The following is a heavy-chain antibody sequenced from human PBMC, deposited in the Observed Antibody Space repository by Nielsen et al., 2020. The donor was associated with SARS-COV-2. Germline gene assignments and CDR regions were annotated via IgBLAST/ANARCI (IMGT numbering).Heavy chain of an antibody. V-gene: IGHV3-23*01. J-gene: IGHJ5*02. CDR2: ISGSGGST. Sequence: WIRQPPGKGLEWVSAISGSGGSTYYADSVKGRFTISRDNSKNTLYLQMNSLRAEDTALYHCARNAEGLRYFDWWGSNWFDPWGQGTLVTVSS. D-gene: IGHD3-9*01. CDR3: ARNAEGLRYFDWWGSNWFDP.